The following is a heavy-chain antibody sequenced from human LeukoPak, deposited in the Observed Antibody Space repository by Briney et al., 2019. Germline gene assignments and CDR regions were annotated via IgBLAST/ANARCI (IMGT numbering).Heavy chain of an antibody. V-gene: IGHV3-23*01. CDR1: GFTFSSYA. CDR3: AKGRNEDGDAALNY. J-gene: IGHJ4*02. Sequence: GGSLRLSCAASGFTFSSYAMSWVRQAPGKWLEWVSSISGSGGNTFYADSVKGRFTISRDNSKSTLYLQMNSLRAEDTAAYPCAKGRNEDGDAALNYWGPGTLVTVSS. D-gene: IGHD4-17*01. CDR2: ISGSGGNT.